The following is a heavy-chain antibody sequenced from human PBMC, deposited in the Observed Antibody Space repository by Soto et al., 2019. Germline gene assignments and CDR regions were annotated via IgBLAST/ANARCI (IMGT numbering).Heavy chain of an antibody. CDR1: GGSFSGYY. J-gene: IGHJ5*02. Sequence: SETLSLTCAVYGGSFSGYYWSWIRQPPGKGLEWIGEINHSGSTNYNPSLKSRVTISVDTPKNQFSLKLRSVTAADTAVYYCARGRSVDFWSGYYPRGRDNWFDPWGQGTLVTVSS. CDR3: ARGRSVDFWSGYYPRGRDNWFDP. V-gene: IGHV4-34*01. CDR2: INHSGST. D-gene: IGHD3-3*01.